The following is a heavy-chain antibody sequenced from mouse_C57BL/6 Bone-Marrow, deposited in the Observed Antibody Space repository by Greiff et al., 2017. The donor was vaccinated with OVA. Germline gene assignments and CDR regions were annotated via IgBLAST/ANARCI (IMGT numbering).Heavy chain of an antibody. V-gene: IGHV3-6*01. CDR2: ISYDGSN. CDR1: GYSITSGYY. Sequence: ESGPGLVKPSQSLSLTCSVTGYSITSGYYWNWIRQFPGNKLEWMGYISYDGSNNYNPSLKNRISITRDTSKNQFFLKLNSVTTEDTATYYCARDLDYGSRFAYWGQGTLVTVSA. J-gene: IGHJ3*01. CDR3: ARDLDYGSRFAY. D-gene: IGHD1-1*01.